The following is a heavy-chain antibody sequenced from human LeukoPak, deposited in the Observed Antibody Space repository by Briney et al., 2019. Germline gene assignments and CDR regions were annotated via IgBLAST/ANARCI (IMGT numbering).Heavy chain of an antibody. CDR1: GYTFTSYG. CDR3: ARDVTYYYDSSGWFDP. V-gene: IGHV1-18*01. J-gene: IGHJ5*02. CDR2: ISAYNGNT. Sequence: ASVRVSCKASGYTFTSYGISWVRQAPGQGLEWMGWISAYNGNTNYAQKLQGRVTMTADTSTSTAYMELRSLRSDDTAVYYCARDVTYYYDSSGWFDPWGQGTLVTVSS. D-gene: IGHD3-22*01.